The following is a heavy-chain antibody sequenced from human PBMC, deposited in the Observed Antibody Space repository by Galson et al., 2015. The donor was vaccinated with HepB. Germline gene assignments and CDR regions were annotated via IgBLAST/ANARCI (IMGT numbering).Heavy chain of an antibody. J-gene: IGHJ6*02. D-gene: IGHD3-16*01. CDR1: GFTFDDYA. CDR3: AKDRSAAGKEGGDYYYYGMDV. CDR2: ISWNSGSM. Sequence: SLRLSCAACGFTFDDYAMHWVRQAPGKGLGWVSGISWNSGSMGYADSVKGRFTISRDNAKNSLYLQMNSLRAEDTALYYCAKDRSAAGKEGGDYYYYGMDVWGQGTTVTVSS. V-gene: IGHV3-9*01.